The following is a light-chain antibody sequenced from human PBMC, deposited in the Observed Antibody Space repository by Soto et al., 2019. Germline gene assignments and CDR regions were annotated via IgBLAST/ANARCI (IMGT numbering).Light chain of an antibody. Sequence: DVQMTQTPSSLSASVGDRVILTCRASQSIGNWLAWYQQKPGKAPKLLIYKASSLESGVPTRFSGSGSGTDFTLTISSLQPEDFATYYCQQYNSYVFDPGTKVDIK. CDR1: QSIGNW. J-gene: IGKJ3*01. CDR3: QQYNSYV. V-gene: IGKV1-5*03. CDR2: KAS.